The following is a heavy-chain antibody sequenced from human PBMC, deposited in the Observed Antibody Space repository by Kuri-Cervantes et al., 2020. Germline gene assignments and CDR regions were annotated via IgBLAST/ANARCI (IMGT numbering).Heavy chain of an antibody. V-gene: IGHV3-23*01. J-gene: IGHJ4*02. CDR3: AKDPLNPY. CDR2: ISGSGGST. Sequence: GESLKISCAASGFTFSSYAMSWVRQAPGKGLEWVSAISGSGGSTYYADSVKGRFTISRDNSKNTQYLQMNSLRAEDTAVYYCAKDPLNPYWGQGTLVTVSS. CDR1: GFTFSSYA. D-gene: IGHD1-14*01.